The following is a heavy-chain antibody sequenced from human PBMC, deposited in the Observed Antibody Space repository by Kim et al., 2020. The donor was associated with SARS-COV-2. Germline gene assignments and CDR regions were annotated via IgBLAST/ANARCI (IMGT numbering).Heavy chain of an antibody. CDR2: ISYDGSNK. J-gene: IGHJ6*01. Sequence: GGSLRLSCAASGFTFSSYGMHWVRQAPGKGLEWVAVISYDGSNKYYADSVKGRFTISRDNSKNTLYLQMNSLRAEDTAVYYCAKDGASGSWASYSNYYY. D-gene: IGHD1-26*01. V-gene: IGHV3-30*18. CDR1: GFTFSSYG. CDR3: AKDGASGSWASYSNYYY.